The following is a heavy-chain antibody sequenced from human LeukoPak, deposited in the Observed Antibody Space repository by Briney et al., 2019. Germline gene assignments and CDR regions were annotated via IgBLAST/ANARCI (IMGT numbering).Heavy chain of an antibody. CDR1: GFTFSTYA. J-gene: IGHJ4*02. V-gene: IGHV3-23*01. Sequence: PWGSLRLSCAAFGFTFSTYAMSWVRQAPGKGLDWVSVISGSGGTTDYADSVKGRFTISRDNSKNTLYLQMNSLSADDTAIYYCAKRQSSLGYSYGYDYWGQGALVTVSS. CDR3: AKRQSSLGYSYGYDY. CDR2: ISGSGGTT. D-gene: IGHD5-18*01.